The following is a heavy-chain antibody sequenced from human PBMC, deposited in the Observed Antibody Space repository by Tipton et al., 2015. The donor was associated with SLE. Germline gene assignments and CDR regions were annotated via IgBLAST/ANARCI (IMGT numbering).Heavy chain of an antibody. V-gene: IGHV4-34*01. D-gene: IGHD3/OR15-3a*01. CDR2: INHSGGT. Sequence: TLSLTCAVYGGSFSGYYWSRIRQPPGKGLEWIGEINHSGGTNYNPSLKSRVTISVDTSKNQFSLKLSSVTAADTAVYYCARAPGLDRDYYYYYYMDVWGKGTTVTVSS. CDR1: GGSFSGYY. J-gene: IGHJ6*03. CDR3: ARAPGLDRDYYYYYYMDV.